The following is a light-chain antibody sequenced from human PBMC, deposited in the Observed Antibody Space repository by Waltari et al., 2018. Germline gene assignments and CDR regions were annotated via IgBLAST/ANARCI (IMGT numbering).Light chain of an antibody. V-gene: IGKV3-11*01. Sequence: EIVLTQSPATLSLSPGERATLSCRASQSVSTYLAWYQQKPGQAPGLLIYDASNRATGIPARFSGSGSGTDFTLTISSLEPEDFAVYYCQHRGDWPLAFGGGAKVEIK. CDR1: QSVSTY. J-gene: IGKJ4*01. CDR3: QHRGDWPLA. CDR2: DAS.